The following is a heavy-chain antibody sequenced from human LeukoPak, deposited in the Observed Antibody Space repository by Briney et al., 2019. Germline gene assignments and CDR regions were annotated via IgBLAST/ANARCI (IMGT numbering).Heavy chain of an antibody. CDR3: ARDNHDYGDSAFDP. CDR1: GGSISSGGYY. V-gene: IGHV4-30-2*01. Sequence: NTSETLSLTCNVSGGSISSGGYYWTWIRQPPGKGLELIGFTYASGTTYYNPSLKKRVTISVHGSKNQFSLKLSSVTAADTAVYYCARDNHDYGDSAFDPWGQGTLVTVSS. D-gene: IGHD4-17*01. J-gene: IGHJ5*02. CDR2: TYASGTT.